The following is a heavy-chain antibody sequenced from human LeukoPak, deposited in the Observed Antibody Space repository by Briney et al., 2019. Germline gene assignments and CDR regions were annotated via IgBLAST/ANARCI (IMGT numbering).Heavy chain of an antibody. D-gene: IGHD3-16*01. J-gene: IGHJ4*02. V-gene: IGHV3-48*03. CDR1: GFAFSSYE. CDR2: ITISGNSI. Sequence: PGGSLRLSCAASGFAFSSYEMNWVRQAPGKGLEWVSYITISGNSIYYGDSVKGRFAISRENAKNSLYLQMNSLRAEDTAAYYCARAITFGGGFDYWGQGTLVTVSS. CDR3: ARAITFGGGFDY.